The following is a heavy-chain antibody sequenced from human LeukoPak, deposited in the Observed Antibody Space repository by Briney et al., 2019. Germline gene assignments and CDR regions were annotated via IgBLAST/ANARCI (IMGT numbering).Heavy chain of an antibody. CDR3: ARGSGRQQPEQNY. D-gene: IGHD1-14*01. CDR1: GFTFSIYW. V-gene: IGHV3-7*01. Sequence: GGSLRLSCVASGFTFSIYWMSWVRQAPGGGPEWLAIIKEDGSVIWDVESVRGRFTISRDNAKNSVYLEMNSLRAEDTAVYYCARGSGRQQPEQNYWGQGNLVTVSS. CDR2: IKEDGSVI. J-gene: IGHJ4*02.